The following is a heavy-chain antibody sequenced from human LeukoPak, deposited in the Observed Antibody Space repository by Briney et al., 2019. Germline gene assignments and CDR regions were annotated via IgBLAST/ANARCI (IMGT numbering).Heavy chain of an antibody. CDR1: GFTLGTFW. Sequence: PGGSLRLSRAASGFTLGTFWMSWLRPAPGKGLEWVANIKQDGSEKYNVDSVKGRFTISRENAKNSLFLQINRLRAEDTPVYYCARPRWLQFGPHDTWGQGTLVTVSS. J-gene: IGHJ5*01. D-gene: IGHD5-12*01. CDR3: ARPRWLQFGPHDT. V-gene: IGHV3-7*01. CDR2: IKQDGSEK.